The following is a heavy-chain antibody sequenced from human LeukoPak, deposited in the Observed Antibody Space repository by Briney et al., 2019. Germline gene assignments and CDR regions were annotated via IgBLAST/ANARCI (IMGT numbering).Heavy chain of an antibody. CDR1: GYTFTGYY. V-gene: IGHV1-2*06. CDR2: ISPNSGGT. J-gene: IGHJ4*02. D-gene: IGHD2-2*01. CDR3: ARRGRCSSTSCQSSFDY. Sequence: ASVKVSCKASGYTFTGYYMHWVRQAPGQGLEWMGRISPNSGGTNYAQKFQGRVTMTRDTSISTAYMELSRLRSDDTAVYYCARRGRCSSTSCQSSFDYWGQGTLVTVSS.